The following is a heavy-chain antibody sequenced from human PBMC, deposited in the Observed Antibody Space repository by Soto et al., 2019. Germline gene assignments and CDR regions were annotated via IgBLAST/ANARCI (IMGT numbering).Heavy chain of an antibody. CDR2: IYYSGST. Sequence: QVQLQESGPGLVKPSQTLSLTCTVSGGSISSGGYYWSWIRQHPGKGLEWIGYIYYSGSTYYNPSLKSRVTISVDTSKNQFSLKLSSVTAADTAVYYCAREDEGATVTTDYFDYWGQGTLVTVSS. J-gene: IGHJ4*02. D-gene: IGHD4-17*01. CDR1: GGSISSGGYY. V-gene: IGHV4-31*03. CDR3: AREDEGATVTTDYFDY.